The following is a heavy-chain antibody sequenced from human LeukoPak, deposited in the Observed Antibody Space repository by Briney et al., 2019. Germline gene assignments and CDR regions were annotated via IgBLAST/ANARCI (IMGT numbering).Heavy chain of an antibody. J-gene: IGHJ6*02. CDR2: ISGSSSYI. CDR3: ATISTTGDYYYGMDV. D-gene: IGHD3-9*01. CDR1: GITFSSYT. Sequence: GALRLSCAASGITFSSYTMNWVRQAPGKGLEWVSSISGSSSYIYYADSVKGRFTISRDNAKNSLYLQMNSLRADDTAVYYCATISTTGDYYYGMDVWGQGTTVTVSS. V-gene: IGHV3-21*01.